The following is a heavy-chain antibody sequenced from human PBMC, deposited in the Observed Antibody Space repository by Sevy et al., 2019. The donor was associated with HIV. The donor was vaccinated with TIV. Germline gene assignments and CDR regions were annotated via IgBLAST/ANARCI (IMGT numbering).Heavy chain of an antibody. CDR1: GGSIRSYY. CDR2: IYYNGST. V-gene: IGHV4-59*01. D-gene: IGHD3-3*01. Sequence: SETLSLTCTVSGGSIRSYYGSWIRQPPGKGLEWIGYIYYNGSTNYNPSLRSRVTISVDTSKNHFSLKLSSVTAADTAVYYCARGRGFGVVIPSPFDYWGQGTLVTVSS. CDR3: ARGRGFGVVIPSPFDY. J-gene: IGHJ4*02.